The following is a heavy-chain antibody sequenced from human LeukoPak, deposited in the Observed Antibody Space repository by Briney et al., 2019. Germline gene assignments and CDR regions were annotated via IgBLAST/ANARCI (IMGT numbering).Heavy chain of an antibody. V-gene: IGHV4-39*01. Sequence: SETLSLTCSVYGSSISSGGYYWGWIRQPPGKGLEWIGSIYYSGSTYYNPSLKRRVTISVDTSKNQFSLKLSSVTAADTAVYYCASPGGGPTDYWGQGTLVTVSS. D-gene: IGHD3-16*01. CDR1: GSSISSGGYY. CDR3: ASPGGGPTDY. CDR2: IYYSGST. J-gene: IGHJ4*02.